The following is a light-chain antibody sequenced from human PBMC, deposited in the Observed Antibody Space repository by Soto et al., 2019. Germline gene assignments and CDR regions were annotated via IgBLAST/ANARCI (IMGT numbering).Light chain of an antibody. V-gene: IGKV3-15*01. CDR3: QQYNNWPQT. CDR1: QSVSSN. J-gene: IGKJ1*01. CDR2: GAS. Sequence: EIVMTQSPDTLSVSPGERATLSCRASQSVSSNLAWYQQKPGQAPRLLIYGASTRATGIPARLSGSGSGTEFTLTISSLQSEDFAVYYCQQYNNWPQTFGQGTKVDIK.